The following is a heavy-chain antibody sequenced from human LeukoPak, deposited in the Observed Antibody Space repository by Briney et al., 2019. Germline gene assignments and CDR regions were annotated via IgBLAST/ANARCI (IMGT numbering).Heavy chain of an antibody. D-gene: IGHD3-22*01. J-gene: IGHJ4*02. CDR1: GGSISSYY. Sequence: SETLSLTCTVSGGSISSYYWSWIRQPPRKGLEWIGYIYYSGSTNYNPSLKSRVTISVDTSKNQFSLKLSSVTAADTAVYYCARGQYYYDSSGYYYVDYWGQGTLVTVSS. CDR3: ARGQYYYDSSGYYYVDY. V-gene: IGHV4-59*01. CDR2: IYYSGST.